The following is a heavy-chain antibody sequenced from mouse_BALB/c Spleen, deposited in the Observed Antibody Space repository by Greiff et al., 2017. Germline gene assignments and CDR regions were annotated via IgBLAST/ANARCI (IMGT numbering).Heavy chain of an antibody. V-gene: IGHV1-4*01. CDR1: GYTFTSYT. J-gene: IGHJ2*01. CDR3: ARFDYGYDYFDY. D-gene: IGHD1-2*01. Sequence: QVQLKQSGAELARPGASVKMSCKASGYTFTSYTMHWVKQRPGQGLEWIGYINPSSGYTNYNQKFKDKATLTADKSSSTAYMQLSSLTSEDSAVYYCARFDYGYDYFDYWGQGTTLTVSS. CDR2: INPSSGYT.